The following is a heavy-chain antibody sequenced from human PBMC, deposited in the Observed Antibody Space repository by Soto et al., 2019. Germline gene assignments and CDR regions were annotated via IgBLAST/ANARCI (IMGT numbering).Heavy chain of an antibody. CDR3: AKGMATILGWFDS. V-gene: IGHV1-69*01. CDR2: IVPVFGTP. CDR1: GGVFSNYA. J-gene: IGHJ5*01. D-gene: IGHD5-12*01. Sequence: QVQLVQSGAEVKKPGSSVKVSCKASGGVFSNYALTWVRQAPGQGLEWVGGIVPVFGTPNYAPKFQGRVTVTADESTRTGYMELSSLTSEDTAMYYCAKGMATILGWFDSWGQGTQVTVSS.